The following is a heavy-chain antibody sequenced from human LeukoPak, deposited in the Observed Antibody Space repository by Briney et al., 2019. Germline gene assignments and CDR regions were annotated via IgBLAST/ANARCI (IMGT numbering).Heavy chain of an antibody. V-gene: IGHV4-61*01. CDR3: ARFRFGELSLDY. J-gene: IGHJ4*02. CDR1: GGSVSSGSYY. Sequence: PSETLSLTCTVSGGSVSSGSYYWSWIRQPPGKGLEWIVYIYYSGSTNYNPSLKSRVTISVDTSKNQFSLKLSSVTAADTAVYYCARFRFGELSLDYWGQGTLVTVSS. CDR2: IYYSGST. D-gene: IGHD3-10*01.